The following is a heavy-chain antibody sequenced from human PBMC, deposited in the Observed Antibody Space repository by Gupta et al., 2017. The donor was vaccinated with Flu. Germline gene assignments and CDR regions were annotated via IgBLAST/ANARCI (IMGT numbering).Heavy chain of an antibody. CDR2: IYHSGST. J-gene: IGHJ5*02. V-gene: IGHV4-4*02. CDR1: GGSISSSNW. CDR3: ARLVRYGDWLGGFDP. Sequence: QVQLQESGPGLVKPSGTLSLTCAVSGGSISSSNWWSWVRQPPGKGLEWIGEIYHSGSTNYNPSRKSRVTISVDKAKNQVSLKLSSVTAAATAVYYCARLVRYGDWLGGFDPGGQGTLVTVSS. D-gene: IGHD3-9*01.